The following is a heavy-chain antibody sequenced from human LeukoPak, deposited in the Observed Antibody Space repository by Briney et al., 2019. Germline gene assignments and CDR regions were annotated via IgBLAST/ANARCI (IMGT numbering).Heavy chain of an antibody. V-gene: IGHV3-23*01. CDR2: ISGSGGST. Sequence: GGSLRLSCAASGFTVSGDYMSWVRQAPGKGLEWVSAISGSGGSTYYADSVKGRFTISRDNSKNTLYLQMNSLRAEDTAVYYCAKDHRDYGSGSFFDYWGQGTLVTVSS. CDR3: AKDHRDYGSGSFFDY. D-gene: IGHD3-10*01. J-gene: IGHJ4*02. CDR1: GFTVSGDY.